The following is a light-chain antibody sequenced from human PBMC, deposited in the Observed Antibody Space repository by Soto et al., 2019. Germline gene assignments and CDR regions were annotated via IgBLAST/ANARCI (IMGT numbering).Light chain of an antibody. CDR3: QQYGTYLWT. CDR1: QGISSY. Sequence: AIQLTPSPSSLSASVGDRVTITCRASQGISSYLGWYQQKPGKAPKLLIYDASSLESGVPSRFSGSGSGTEFTLTISSLQPDDFATYYCQQYGTYLWTFGQGTKVDIK. J-gene: IGKJ1*01. CDR2: DAS. V-gene: IGKV1-13*02.